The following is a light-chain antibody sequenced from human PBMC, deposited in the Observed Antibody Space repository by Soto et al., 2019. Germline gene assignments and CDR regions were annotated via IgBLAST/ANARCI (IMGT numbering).Light chain of an antibody. Sequence: EIVLTQSPGTLSLSPGERATLSCRASETVDSNSLAWYQQKPGQAPRLLIYAASRRATDIPDWFSGVRSGTDFSLIISRLEPEDFAVYYCQQYGGFPSFTFGPGTKVDIK. J-gene: IGKJ3*01. CDR2: AAS. V-gene: IGKV3-20*01. CDR1: ETVDSNS. CDR3: QQYGGFPSFT.